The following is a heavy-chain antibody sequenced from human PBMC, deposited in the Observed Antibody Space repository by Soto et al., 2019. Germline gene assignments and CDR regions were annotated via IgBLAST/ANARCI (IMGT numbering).Heavy chain of an antibody. CDR1: GYIFTSYG. J-gene: IGHJ4*02. CDR2: ISGYNGNT. Sequence: QVQLVQSGAEVKKPGASVKVSCETSGYIFTSYGLNWVRQAPGQGLEWMGGISGYNGNTNYAQTFQDRVTMTIDTSRSTVYMELRRLTSDDTAVYYCARGWEQLPVPIDYGGQGTLVSVSS. CDR3: ARGWEQLPVPIDY. V-gene: IGHV1-18*01. D-gene: IGHD1-26*01.